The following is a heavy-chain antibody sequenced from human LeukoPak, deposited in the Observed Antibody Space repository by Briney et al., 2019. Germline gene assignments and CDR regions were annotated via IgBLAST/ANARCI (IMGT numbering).Heavy chain of an antibody. J-gene: IGHJ4*02. CDR3: ASIAVADPFDY. V-gene: IGHV3-21*01. D-gene: IGHD6-19*01. Sequence: PGRSLRLSCAASGFTFSSYSMNWVRQAPGKGLEGVSSISSSSSYIYYADSVKGRFTISRDNAKNSLYLQMNSLRAEDTAVYYCASIAVADPFDYWGQGTLVTVSS. CDR1: GFTFSSYS. CDR2: ISSSSSYI.